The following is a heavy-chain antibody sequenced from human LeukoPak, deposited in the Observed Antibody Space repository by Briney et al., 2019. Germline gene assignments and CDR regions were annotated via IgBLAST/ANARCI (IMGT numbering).Heavy chain of an antibody. Sequence: GGSLRLSCAASGFTFSSYAMHWVRQAPGKGLEWVAVISYDGSNKYYADSVKGRFTISRDNSKNTLYLQMNSLRAEDTAVYYCARIVGATFDPWGQGTLVTVSS. V-gene: IGHV3-30*04. D-gene: IGHD1-26*01. CDR2: ISYDGSNK. CDR3: ARIVGATFDP. J-gene: IGHJ5*02. CDR1: GFTFSSYA.